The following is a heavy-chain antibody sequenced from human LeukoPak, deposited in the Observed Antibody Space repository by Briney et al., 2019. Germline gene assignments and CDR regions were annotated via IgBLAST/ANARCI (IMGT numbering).Heavy chain of an antibody. CDR3: ARHGGWMSPISN. CDR1: GGSISNYY. CDR2: IYYSGTT. V-gene: IGHV4-59*08. J-gene: IGHJ4*02. D-gene: IGHD3-16*01. Sequence: PSETLSLTCTVSGGSISNYYWSWLRQPAWKGLEWIGYIYYSGTTNYNPSLKSRVTISVDTSKNQLSLKLSSVTAADTAVYYCARHGGWMSPISNWGQGTLVTVYS.